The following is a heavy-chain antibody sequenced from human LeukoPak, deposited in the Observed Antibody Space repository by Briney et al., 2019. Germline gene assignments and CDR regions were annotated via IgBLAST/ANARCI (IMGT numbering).Heavy chain of an antibody. CDR2: IYYSGST. V-gene: IGHV4-39*02. CDR3: AREYSGSRYSIDY. J-gene: IGHJ4*02. D-gene: IGHD1-26*01. Sequence: PSETLSLTCTVSGGSISSSSYYWGWIRQPPGKGLEWIGSIYYSGSTYYNPSLKSRVTISVDTSKNQFSLKLSSVTAADTAVYYCAREYSGSRYSIDYWGQGTLVTVSS. CDR1: GGSISSSSYY.